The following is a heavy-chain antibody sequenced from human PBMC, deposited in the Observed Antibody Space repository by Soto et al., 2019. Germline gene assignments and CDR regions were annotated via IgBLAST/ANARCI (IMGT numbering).Heavy chain of an antibody. CDR3: ARVCNYDLWSGYTLNWFDP. V-gene: IGHV1-8*01. Sequence: QVQLVQSGAEVKKPGASVQVSCKASGYTFTSYDINWVRQATGQGLEWMGWMNPNSGNTGYAQKFQGRVTMTRNTAISTAYMELSSLRSEYTAVYYCARVCNYDLWSGYTLNWFDPWGQGTLVTVSS. CDR2: MNPNSGNT. D-gene: IGHD3-3*01. J-gene: IGHJ5*02. CDR1: GYTFTSYD.